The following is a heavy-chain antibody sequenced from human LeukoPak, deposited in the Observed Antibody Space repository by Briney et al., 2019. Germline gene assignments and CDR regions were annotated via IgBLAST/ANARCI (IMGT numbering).Heavy chain of an antibody. CDR2: MYYSGST. Sequence: PSETLSLTCTVSSCSVSSGSYYWSWIRQPPGKGLEWIGYMYYSGSTNYNPSLKSRVTISVDTSKNQFSLKLSSVTAADTAVYYCARAGSYYVSFDSWGQGTLVTVSS. CDR1: SCSVSSGSYY. V-gene: IGHV4-61*01. CDR3: ARAGSYYVSFDS. J-gene: IGHJ4*02. D-gene: IGHD1-26*01.